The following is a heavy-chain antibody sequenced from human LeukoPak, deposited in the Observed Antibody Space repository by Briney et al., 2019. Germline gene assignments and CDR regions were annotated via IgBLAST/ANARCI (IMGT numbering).Heavy chain of an antibody. Sequence: GGSLRLSCAASGFTFSSYWMTWVRQAPGKGLEWVANIKEDGSETFYVDSVKGRFTISRDNAKNSLYLQMNSLRADDTAVYYCARDRGRRDDYWGQGTLVTVSS. V-gene: IGHV3-7*01. D-gene: IGHD1-26*01. J-gene: IGHJ4*02. CDR1: GFTFSSYW. CDR3: ARDRGRRDDY. CDR2: IKEDGSET.